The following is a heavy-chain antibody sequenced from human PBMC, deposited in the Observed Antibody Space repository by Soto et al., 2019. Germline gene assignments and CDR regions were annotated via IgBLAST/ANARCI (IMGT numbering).Heavy chain of an antibody. D-gene: IGHD3-3*01. CDR1: GFTFSSYA. V-gene: IGHV3-23*01. J-gene: IGHJ4*02. Sequence: GGSLRLSCAASGFTFSSYAMSWVRQAPGKGLEWVSAISGSGGSTYYADSVKGRFTISRDNSKNTLYLQMNSLRAEDTAVYYCAKLTIFGVVITGHLDYWGQGTLVTVSS. CDR2: ISGSGGST. CDR3: AKLTIFGVVITGHLDY.